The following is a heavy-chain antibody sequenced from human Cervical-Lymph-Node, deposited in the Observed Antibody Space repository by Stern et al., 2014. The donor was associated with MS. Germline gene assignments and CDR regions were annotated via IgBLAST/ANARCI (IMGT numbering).Heavy chain of an antibody. CDR1: GLSLSTSGVG. D-gene: IGHD6-13*01. CDR3: AHRRYSSSWYDYNWFDP. CDR2: IYLDDDK. Sequence: QITLKESGPTLVKPTQTLTLTCTFSGLSLSTSGVGVGWIRQHPGKSLEWLAIIYLDDDKRYSPSLQSMLTITKVTSQHQVVLTMTNMDPVDTATYYCAHRRYSSSWYDYNWFDPWGQGTLVTVSS. J-gene: IGHJ5*02. V-gene: IGHV2-5*02.